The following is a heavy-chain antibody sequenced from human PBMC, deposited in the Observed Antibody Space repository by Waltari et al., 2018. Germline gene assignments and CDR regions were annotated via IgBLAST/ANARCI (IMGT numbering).Heavy chain of an antibody. D-gene: IGHD2-2*01. CDR1: GGTFSSDA. Sequence: QVQLVQSGAEVKKPGSAVKDSCKACGGTFSSDAISWVVQPPGQGLEWMGGIIPIFGTANYAQKFQGRVTITADKSTSTAYMELSSLRSEDTAVYYCARDHLSSSTSYGFDPWGQGTLVTVSS. V-gene: IGHV1-69*14. CDR3: ARDHLSSSTSYGFDP. CDR2: IIPIFGTA. J-gene: IGHJ5*02.